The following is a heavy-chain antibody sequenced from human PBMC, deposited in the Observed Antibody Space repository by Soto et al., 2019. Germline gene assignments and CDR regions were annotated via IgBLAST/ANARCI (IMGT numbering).Heavy chain of an antibody. CDR3: AKEESGTNTGVG. J-gene: IGHJ4*02. V-gene: IGHV3-30*18. D-gene: IGHD1-26*01. Sequence: PGGSLRLSCAASGFTFSSYGMHWVRQAPGKGLEWVAVISYDGSNKYYADSVKGRFTISRDNSKNTLYLQMNSLRAEDTAVYYCAKEESGTNTGVGWGQGTLVTVSS. CDR1: GFTFSSYG. CDR2: ISYDGSNK.